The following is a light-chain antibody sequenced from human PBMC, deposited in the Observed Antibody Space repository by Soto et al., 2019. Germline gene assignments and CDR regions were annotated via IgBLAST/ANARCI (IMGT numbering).Light chain of an antibody. CDR1: KLGDKY. J-gene: IGLJ2*01. Sequence: SHELTQPPSVSVSPGQTASITCSGDKLGDKYACWYQQKPGQSPVLVIYQDSKRPSGIPERFSGSNSGNTATLTISGTQAMDEADYYCQAWDSSTEVVFGGGTKLTVL. CDR3: QAWDSSTEVV. V-gene: IGLV3-1*01. CDR2: QDS.